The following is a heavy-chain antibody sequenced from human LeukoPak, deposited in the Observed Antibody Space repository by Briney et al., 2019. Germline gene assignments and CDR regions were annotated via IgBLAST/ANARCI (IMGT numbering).Heavy chain of an antibody. Sequence: GGSLRLSCAASGFTFSSYGMHWVRQAPGKGLEWVAVISYDGSNKYYADSVKGRFTISRDNSKNTLYLRMNSLRAEDTAVYYCAKDLGGWSDYWGQGTLVTVSS. V-gene: IGHV3-30*18. CDR1: GFTFSSYG. D-gene: IGHD6-19*01. CDR3: AKDLGGWSDY. CDR2: ISYDGSNK. J-gene: IGHJ4*02.